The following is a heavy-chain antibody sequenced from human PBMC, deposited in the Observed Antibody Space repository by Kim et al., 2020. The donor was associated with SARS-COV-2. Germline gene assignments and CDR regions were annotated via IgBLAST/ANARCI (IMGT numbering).Heavy chain of an antibody. Sequence: YAQKFQGRITMTRDTSTSTFYMERSSLRSDDTAVYYCARDSSSSGSYFDYWGQGTLVTVSS. D-gene: IGHD6-6*01. J-gene: IGHJ4*02. V-gene: IGHV1-46*01. CDR3: ARDSSSSGSYFDY.